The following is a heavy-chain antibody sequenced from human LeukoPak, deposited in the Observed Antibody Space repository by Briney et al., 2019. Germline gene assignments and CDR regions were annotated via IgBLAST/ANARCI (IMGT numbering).Heavy chain of an antibody. D-gene: IGHD6-13*01. Sequence: GGSLRLSCAASGFTFSVYSMNWVRQAPGKGLEWVSSISSSSGSINYADSVKGRFTISRDNAKNSLYLQMNSLRGEDTALYYCARGVISWYKDKNYYYYMDVWGKGTTVTVSS. CDR2: ISSSSGSI. J-gene: IGHJ6*03. CDR3: ARGVISWYKDKNYYYYMDV. V-gene: IGHV3-21*04. CDR1: GFTFSVYS.